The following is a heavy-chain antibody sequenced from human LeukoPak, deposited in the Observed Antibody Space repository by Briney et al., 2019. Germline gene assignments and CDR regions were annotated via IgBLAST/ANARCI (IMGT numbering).Heavy chain of an antibody. V-gene: IGHV4-59*01. CDR1: GDSISTYY. Sequence: SETLSLTCTISGDSISTYYWSWIRQPPGKGLEWIGYVYYSGSTNYNASLKSRVTISVDTSKNQFSLKLSSVTAADTAVYYCARAFIGYSYGSFDYWGQGTLVTVSS. D-gene: IGHD5-18*01. CDR2: VYYSGST. J-gene: IGHJ4*02. CDR3: ARAFIGYSYGSFDY.